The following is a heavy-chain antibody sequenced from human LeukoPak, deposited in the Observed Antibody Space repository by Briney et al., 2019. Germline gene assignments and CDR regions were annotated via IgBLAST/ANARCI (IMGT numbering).Heavy chain of an antibody. CDR3: SVGSSWYSPYTFDI. CDR1: GGSIRIYY. V-gene: IGHV4-59*08. J-gene: IGHJ3*02. Sequence: SETLSLTCTVSGGSIRIYYWSWIRQPPGKGLEWIGYIYYSGSTNYNPSLKSRVTISVDTSKNQFSLKLSSVTAADTAVYYCSVGSSWYSPYTFDIWGQGTMVTVSS. D-gene: IGHD6-13*01. CDR2: IYYSGST.